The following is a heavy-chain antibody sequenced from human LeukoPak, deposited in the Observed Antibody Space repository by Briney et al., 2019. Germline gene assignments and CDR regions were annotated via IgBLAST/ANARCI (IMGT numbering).Heavy chain of an antibody. D-gene: IGHD1-26*01. CDR2: INPSGSSA. Sequence: ASVKVSCKASGGTFSSYAISWVRQAPGQGLEWMGFINPSGSSAAYAQKFQGRLTMTRDMFTSTDYMELTSLTSDDTAVYYCARDNSVGETAWWFDPWGQGTLVTVSS. CDR1: GGTFSSYA. V-gene: IGHV1-46*01. CDR3: ARDNSVGETAWWFDP. J-gene: IGHJ5*02.